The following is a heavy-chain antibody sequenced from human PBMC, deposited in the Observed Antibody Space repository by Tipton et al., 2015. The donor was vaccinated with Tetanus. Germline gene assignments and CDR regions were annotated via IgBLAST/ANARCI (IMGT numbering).Heavy chain of an antibody. V-gene: IGHV4-59*11. CDR1: GGPISGHY. CDR2: ISYAGYT. CDR3: AREMNRFFDI. J-gene: IGHJ2*01. D-gene: IGHD1-14*01. Sequence: TLSLTCTVSGGPISGHYWSWIRQTPGRGLEWIGYISYAGYTSYSPSLKNRVTMSVGTSKNQFSLKLKSVTAADTAVYYCAREMNRFFDIWGRGTLVTVSS.